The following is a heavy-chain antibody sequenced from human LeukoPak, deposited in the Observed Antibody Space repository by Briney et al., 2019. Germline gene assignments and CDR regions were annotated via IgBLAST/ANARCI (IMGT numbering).Heavy chain of an antibody. CDR1: GFTFSSYE. CDR2: ISSSSAYI. CDR3: ARQAVARPFDL. V-gene: IGHV3-21*06. Sequence: GGSLRLSCADSGFTFSSYEMNWVRQAPGNGLEWVSSISSSSAYIFYSDSVKGRFTTSRDNAQSSLYLQMNSLRAGDTAVYYCARQAVARPFDLWGQGTMVAVSS. J-gene: IGHJ3*01.